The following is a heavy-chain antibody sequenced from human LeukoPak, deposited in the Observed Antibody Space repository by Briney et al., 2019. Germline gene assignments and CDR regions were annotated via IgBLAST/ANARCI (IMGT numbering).Heavy chain of an antibody. CDR3: ARAGGFSSGYIF. Sequence: SETLSLTCTVSGGSISSYYWSWIRQPPGKGPEWIGYIYYSGSTNYNPSLKSRVTISVDTSKNQFSLKLSSMTAADTAVYYCARAGGFSSGYIFWGQGTLVTVSS. CDR1: GGSISSYY. CDR2: IYYSGST. D-gene: IGHD3-22*01. J-gene: IGHJ4*02. V-gene: IGHV4-59*01.